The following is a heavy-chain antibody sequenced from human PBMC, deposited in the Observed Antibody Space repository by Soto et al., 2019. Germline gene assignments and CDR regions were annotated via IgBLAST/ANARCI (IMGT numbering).Heavy chain of an antibody. J-gene: IGHJ6*02. CDR1: GYTFTGYY. Sequence: ASVKVSCKASGYTFTGYYIHWVRQAPGQGLEWMGWINPNSGGTNYAQKFQGWVNMTRDTSISTAYMELSRLRSDDTAVYYCARAGLPDMTTVTFGRDYYYYYGMDVWGQGTTVTVSS. CDR3: ARAGLPDMTTVTFGRDYYYYYGMDV. D-gene: IGHD4-4*01. V-gene: IGHV1-2*04. CDR2: INPNSGGT.